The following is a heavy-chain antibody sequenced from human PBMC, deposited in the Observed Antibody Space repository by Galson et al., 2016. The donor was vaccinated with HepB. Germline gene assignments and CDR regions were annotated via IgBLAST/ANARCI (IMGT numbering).Heavy chain of an antibody. Sequence: SETLSLTCTVSGGSVSSDNYYWTWIRQPPGKGLEWIGFSQHSGNTNCNPSLKSRVTISVDTSKNQFSLKMTSVTAAATAVYYCARDQNGSYMAYWGLGTLVTVSS. CDR3: ARDQNGSYMAY. CDR1: GGSVSSDNYY. V-gene: IGHV4-61*01. J-gene: IGHJ4*02. CDR2: SQHSGNT. D-gene: IGHD1-26*01.